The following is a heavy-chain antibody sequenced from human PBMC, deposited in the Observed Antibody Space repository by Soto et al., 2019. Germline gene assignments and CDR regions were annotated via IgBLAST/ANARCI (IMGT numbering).Heavy chain of an antibody. V-gene: IGHV4-59*08. Sequence: HVQLQDSGPGLVKPSETLSLTCTVSGDSISSHYWSWIRQPPGKGLEWIGYTHHSGSTNYNPSLKSRVTISVDMSKNQFSLKLSSVTASDTAAYYWARTYYDLCSGRYYCYMAVWGKGTTVTVS. D-gene: IGHD3-3*01. CDR2: THHSGST. CDR1: GDSISSHY. J-gene: IGHJ6*03. CDR3: ARTYYDLCSGRYYCYMAV.